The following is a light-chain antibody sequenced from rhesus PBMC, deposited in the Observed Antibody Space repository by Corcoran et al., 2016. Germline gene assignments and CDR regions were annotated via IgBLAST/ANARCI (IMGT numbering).Light chain of an antibody. CDR3: QHNYGTPYS. V-gene: IGKV1-74*01. CDR1: ENVNKY. Sequence: DIQMTQSPSSLSASVGDRVTITCRASENVNKYLNWYQQKPGKAPKLLIYKASTLQSGVPSRFRGSGSGTDYTFTISSLQSEDVATYYCQHNYGTPYSFGQGTKVEIK. CDR2: KAS. J-gene: IGKJ2*01.